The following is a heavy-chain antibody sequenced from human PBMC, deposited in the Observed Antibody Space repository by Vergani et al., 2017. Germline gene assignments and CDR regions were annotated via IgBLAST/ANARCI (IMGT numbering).Heavy chain of an antibody. CDR1: GGTFSSYA. V-gene: IGHV1-69*04. CDR3: AREDSNYGYMDV. J-gene: IGHJ6*03. Sequence: QVQLVQSGAEVKKPGSSVKVSCKASGGTFSSYAISWVRQAPGQGLEWMGRIIPILGIANYAQKFQGRVTITVDKSTSTAYMELSSLRSEDTAVYYCAREDSNYGYMDVWGKGTTATVSS. CDR2: IIPILGIA. D-gene: IGHD3-22*01.